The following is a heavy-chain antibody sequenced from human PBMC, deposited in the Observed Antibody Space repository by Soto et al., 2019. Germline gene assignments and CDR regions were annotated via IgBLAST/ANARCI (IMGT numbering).Heavy chain of an antibody. CDR1: GFTFSSYA. CDR3: AKRSYYYDSSGYPDDY. D-gene: IGHD3-22*01. Sequence: EVQLVESGGGLVQPGGSLRLSCAASGFTFSSYAMSWVRQAPGKGLEWVSAISGSGGSTYYADSVKGRFTISRDNSKNTLYLQMNSLRAEDTAVYYCAKRSYYYDSSGYPDDYWGQGTLVTVSS. V-gene: IGHV3-23*04. CDR2: ISGSGGST. J-gene: IGHJ4*02.